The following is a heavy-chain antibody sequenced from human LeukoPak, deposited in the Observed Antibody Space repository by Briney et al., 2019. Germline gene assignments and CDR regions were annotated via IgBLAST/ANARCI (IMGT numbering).Heavy chain of an antibody. V-gene: IGHV3-74*01. CDR3: ARDWVYKIDY. Sequence: QTGGSLRLSCETAGFTFSSYVMHWVRRTPGKGLVWVSRISHDGFISYADSVKDRFTISRDNAKNTLILQMNSLRAEDTAVYYCARDWVYKIDYWGRGTLVTVSS. CDR2: ISHDGFI. J-gene: IGHJ4*02. D-gene: IGHD5-24*01. CDR1: GFTFSSYV.